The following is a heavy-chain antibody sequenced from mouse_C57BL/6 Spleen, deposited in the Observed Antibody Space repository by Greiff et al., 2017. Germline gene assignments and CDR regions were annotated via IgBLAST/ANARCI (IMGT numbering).Heavy chain of an antibody. J-gene: IGHJ2*01. CDR3: ARSDSYYYGSSSFDY. D-gene: IGHD1-1*01. CDR1: GYTFTSYW. CDR2: IDPSDSYT. Sequence: QVQLQQSGAELVMPGASVKLSCKASGYTFTSYWMHWVKQRPGQGLEWIGEIDPSDSYTNYNQKFKGKSTLTVDKSSSTAYMQLSSLTSEDSAVYYCARSDSYYYGSSSFDYWGQGTTLTVSS. V-gene: IGHV1-69*01.